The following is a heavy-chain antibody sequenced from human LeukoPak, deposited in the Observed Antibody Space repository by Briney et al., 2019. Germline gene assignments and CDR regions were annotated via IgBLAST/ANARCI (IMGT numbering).Heavy chain of an antibody. D-gene: IGHD6-13*01. CDR3: ARDQSIAAAPYNWFDP. CDR2: ISSSSSYI. V-gene: IGHV3-21*01. J-gene: IGHJ5*02. CDR1: GFTFSSYS. Sequence: GGSLRLSCAASGFTFSSYSMNWVRQAPGKGLEWVSSISSSSSYIYYADSVKGRFTISRDNAKNSLYLQMNSLRAEDTAVYYCARDQSIAAAPYNWFDPRGQGTLVTVSS.